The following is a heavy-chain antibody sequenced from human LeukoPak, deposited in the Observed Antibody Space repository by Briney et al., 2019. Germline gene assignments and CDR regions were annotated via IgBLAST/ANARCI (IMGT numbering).Heavy chain of an antibody. D-gene: IGHD6-13*01. CDR2: ISSSSTYI. CDR3: SRGEAIAAPGTGKTFDI. J-gene: IGHJ3*02. Sequence: GGSLRLSCAASGFTFSGYSMHWVRQSPGRGLEWVSSISSSSTYIYYADSVKGRFTISRGNAKNSLYLQMNSLRAEDTAVYYCSRGEAIAAPGTGKTFDIWGQGTLVTVSS. CDR1: GFTFSGYS. V-gene: IGHV3-21*01.